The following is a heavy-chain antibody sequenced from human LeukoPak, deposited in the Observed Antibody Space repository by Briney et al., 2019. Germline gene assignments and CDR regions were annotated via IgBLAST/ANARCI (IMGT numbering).Heavy chain of an antibody. Sequence: ASVKVSCKASGYTFTGYYMHWVRQAPGQGLEWMGWINPNSGGTNYAQKFQGRVTMTRDTSISTAYMELSRLRSEDTAVYYCAREEDILTGFGSRGWFDPWGQGTLVTVSS. CDR2: INPNSGGT. CDR3: AREEDILTGFGSRGWFDP. J-gene: IGHJ5*02. D-gene: IGHD3-9*01. V-gene: IGHV1-2*02. CDR1: GYTFTGYY.